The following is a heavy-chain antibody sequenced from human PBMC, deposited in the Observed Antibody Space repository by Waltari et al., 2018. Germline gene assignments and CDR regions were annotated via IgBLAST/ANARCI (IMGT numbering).Heavy chain of an antibody. Sequence: EVQLVESGGGLVQPGGSLRLSCAASGITFSRYWMHWVRQAPGKGRVWVSRINSDGSSTSYADSVKGRFTISRDNAKNTLYLQMNSLRAEDTAVYYCATCYYYDSSGNYYVSDYWGQGTLVTVSS. CDR3: ATCYYYDSSGNYYVSDY. D-gene: IGHD3-22*01. V-gene: IGHV3-74*01. J-gene: IGHJ4*02. CDR1: GITFSRYW. CDR2: INSDGSST.